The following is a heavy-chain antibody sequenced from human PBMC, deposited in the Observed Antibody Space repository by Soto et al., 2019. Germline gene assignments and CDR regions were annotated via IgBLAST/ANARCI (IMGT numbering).Heavy chain of an antibody. V-gene: IGHV4-59*08. CDR3: ARHYCSGGSCYYFGY. CDR1: GGSISSYH. D-gene: IGHD2-15*01. J-gene: IGHJ4*02. CDR2: ISSSGTT. Sequence: SXTLSLTCTVSGGSISSYHWSWIRQPPGKGLEWIGFISSSGTTNYNPSLKSRVTISVDTSKNQFSLKVTSVTATDTAEYFCARHYCSGGSCYYFGYWGQGTLVTVSS.